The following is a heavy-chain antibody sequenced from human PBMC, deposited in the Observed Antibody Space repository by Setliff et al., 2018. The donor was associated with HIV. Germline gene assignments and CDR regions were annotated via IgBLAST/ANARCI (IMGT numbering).Heavy chain of an antibody. V-gene: IGHV1-2*02. D-gene: IGHD5-18*01. CDR2: INPNSGGT. CDR1: GYTLTELS. Sequence: ASVKVSCKVSGYTLTELSMHWVRQAPGQGLEWMGWINPNSGGTNYAQKFQGRVTMTRDTSISTAYMELSRLRSDDTAVYYCARTLPQYTNLFDYWGQGTLVTVSS. J-gene: IGHJ4*02. CDR3: ARTLPQYTNLFDY.